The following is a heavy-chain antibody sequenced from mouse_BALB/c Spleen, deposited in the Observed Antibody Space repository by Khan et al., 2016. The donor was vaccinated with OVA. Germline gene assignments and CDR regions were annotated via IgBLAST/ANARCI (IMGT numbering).Heavy chain of an antibody. CDR3: ARLLINFDY. D-gene: IGHD2-1*01. V-gene: IGHV1S81*02. Sequence: QVQLQQPGAELVNPGASVNLSCKASGYTLTSYWMHWVKQRPGQGLEWIGEINPSNGRTNYNEKFKSKANLTVEKSSITAYMQLSSPTSEDSAVYYCARLLINFDYWGQGTTLTVSS. CDR1: GYTLTSYW. J-gene: IGHJ2*01. CDR2: INPSNGRT.